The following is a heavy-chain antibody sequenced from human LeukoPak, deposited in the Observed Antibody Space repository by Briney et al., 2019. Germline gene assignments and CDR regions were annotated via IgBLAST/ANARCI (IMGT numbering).Heavy chain of an antibody. CDR1: GFSFRSYG. Sequence: GGSLRLSCVASGFSFRSYGMHWVRQAPGKGLEWVAVISYDGSNKYYADSVKGRFTISRDNSKNMLYLQMNSLRAEDTAVYYCARDSTYGRPYWGQGTLVTVSS. CDR2: ISYDGSNK. D-gene: IGHD2-2*01. J-gene: IGHJ4*02. V-gene: IGHV3-30*12. CDR3: ARDSTYGRPY.